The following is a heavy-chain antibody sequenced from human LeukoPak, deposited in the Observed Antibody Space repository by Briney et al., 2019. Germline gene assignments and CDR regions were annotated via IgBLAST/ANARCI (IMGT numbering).Heavy chain of an antibody. J-gene: IGHJ2*01. V-gene: IGHV3-21*01. Sequence: GGSLRLSCAASGFSFSTYSTNWVRQAPGEGLEWVSSISSRNDYIYYADSVRGRFTISRDNANNSLYLQMNSLRAEDTAVYYCAREEVGGPAAYNWYFDLWGRGTLVTVSS. D-gene: IGHD2-2*01. CDR2: ISSRNDYI. CDR3: AREEVGGPAAYNWYFDL. CDR1: GFSFSTYS.